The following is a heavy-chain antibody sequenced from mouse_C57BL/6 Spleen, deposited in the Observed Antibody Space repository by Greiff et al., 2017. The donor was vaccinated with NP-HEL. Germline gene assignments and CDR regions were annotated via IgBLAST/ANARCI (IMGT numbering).Heavy chain of an antibody. D-gene: IGHD1-1*02. CDR3: TTGGYYWYFDV. Sequence: EVQLHPSSAELVRPGASVKLSCTASGFNIKDDYMHWVKQRPEQGLEWIGWIDPENGDTEYASNGMGKATITADTSSNTAYLQLSSLTSEDTAVYYCTTGGYYWYFDVWGTGTTVTVSS. J-gene: IGHJ1*03. CDR1: GFNIKDDY. V-gene: IGHV14-4*01. CDR2: IDPENGDT.